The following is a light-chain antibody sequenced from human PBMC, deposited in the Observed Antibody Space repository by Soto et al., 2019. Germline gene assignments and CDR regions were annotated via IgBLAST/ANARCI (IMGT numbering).Light chain of an antibody. Sequence: EIQMTQSPLSLSASVGDRDTITCRASQHIDTFLVWYQVKPGKAPKLLIQTASSLHSGVPSRFSDGGFGTSFTLTISSLQPEDFATYYCQQSSTTPYTFGQGTKLEIK. CDR2: TAS. CDR3: QQSSTTPYT. CDR1: QHIDTF. J-gene: IGKJ2*01. V-gene: IGKV1-39*01.